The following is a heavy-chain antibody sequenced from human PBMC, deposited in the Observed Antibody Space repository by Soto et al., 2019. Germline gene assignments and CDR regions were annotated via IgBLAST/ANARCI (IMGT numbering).Heavy chain of an antibody. D-gene: IGHD6-19*01. Sequence: QVQLVESGGGVVQPGRSLRLSCAASGFTFSSYGMHWVRQAPGKGLEWVAVIWYDGSNKYYADSVKGRFTISRDNSKNTLYLQMNSLRAEDTAVYYCARDLGDSSGWYVYYYYYGMDVWGKGTTVTVSS. CDR3: ARDLGDSSGWYVYYYYYGMDV. V-gene: IGHV3-33*01. CDR1: GFTFSSYG. J-gene: IGHJ6*04. CDR2: IWYDGSNK.